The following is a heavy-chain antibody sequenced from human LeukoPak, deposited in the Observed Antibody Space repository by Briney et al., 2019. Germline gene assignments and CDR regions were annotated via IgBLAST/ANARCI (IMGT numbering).Heavy chain of an antibody. Sequence: GGSLRLSCAASGFTFSSYGMHWVRQAPGKGLEWVAVIWYDGSNKYYADSVKGRFTISRDNSKNTLYLQMNSLRAEDTAVHYCASSGIVGATEAFDIWGQGTMVTVSS. CDR1: GFTFSSYG. CDR3: ASSGIVGATEAFDI. J-gene: IGHJ3*02. D-gene: IGHD1-26*01. V-gene: IGHV3-33*01. CDR2: IWYDGSNK.